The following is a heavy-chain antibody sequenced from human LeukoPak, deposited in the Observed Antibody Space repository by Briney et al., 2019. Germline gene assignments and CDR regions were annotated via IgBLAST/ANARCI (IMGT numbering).Heavy chain of an antibody. Sequence: GGSLKISCKGSGSSFSNYWIGWVRPMPGKGLESMGIIHPGDSDTRYSPSFQGQVTISADKSINTAYLQWSSLKASDTAMYYCARHRVLPSGRWYDYWGQGTLVTVSS. J-gene: IGHJ4*02. CDR2: IHPGDSDT. V-gene: IGHV5-51*01. CDR3: ARHRVLPSGRWYDY. D-gene: IGHD2-2*01. CDR1: GSSFSNYW.